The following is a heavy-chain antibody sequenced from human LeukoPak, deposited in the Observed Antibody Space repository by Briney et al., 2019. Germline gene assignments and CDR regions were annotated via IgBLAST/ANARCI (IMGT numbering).Heavy chain of an antibody. V-gene: IGHV3-30*03. D-gene: IGHD5-18*01. J-gene: IGHJ4*02. Sequence: GGSLRLSCAASGFTFSSYSMNWVRQAPGKGLEWVAVISYDGSNKYYADSVKGRFTISRDNSKNTLYLQMNSLRAEDTAVYYCARDVGSYAFDYWGQGTLVTVSS. CDR2: ISYDGSNK. CDR3: ARDVGSYAFDY. CDR1: GFTFSSYS.